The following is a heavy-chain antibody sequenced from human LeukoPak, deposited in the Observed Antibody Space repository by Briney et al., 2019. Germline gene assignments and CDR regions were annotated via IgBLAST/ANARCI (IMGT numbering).Heavy chain of an antibody. D-gene: IGHD2-21*02. CDR2: IYYSGST. J-gene: IGHJ4*02. CDR1: GGSISSGGYY. Sequence: SETLSLTCTVSGGSISSGGYYWSRIRQHPGKGLEWIGYIYYSGSTYYNPSLKSRVTISVDTSKNQFSLKLSSVTAADTAVYYCARVLVTNCGGDCYHFDYWGQGTLVTVSS. V-gene: IGHV4-31*03. CDR3: ARVLVTNCGGDCYHFDY.